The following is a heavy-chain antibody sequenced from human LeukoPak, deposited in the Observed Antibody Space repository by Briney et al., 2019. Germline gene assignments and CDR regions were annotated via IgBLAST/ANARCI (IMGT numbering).Heavy chain of an antibody. Sequence: PSPTLSLTCAISGDSVSSNSAAWHWIRQSPSRGLEWLGRTYYRSKWYNDYAVSVKSRITINPDTSKNQFSLQLNSVTPEDTAVYFCTRGGYYGSGTTSKGGMDVWGQGTTVTVSS. CDR3: TRGGYYGSGTTSKGGMDV. V-gene: IGHV6-1*01. D-gene: IGHD3-10*01. CDR2: TYYRSKWYN. J-gene: IGHJ6*02. CDR1: GDSVSSNSAA.